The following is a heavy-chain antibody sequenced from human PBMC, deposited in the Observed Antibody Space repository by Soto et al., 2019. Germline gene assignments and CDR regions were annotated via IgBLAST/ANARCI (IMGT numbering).Heavy chain of an antibody. V-gene: IGHV4-31*03. CDR1: DGSISSGGYY. CDR2: IYYIGGT. Sequence: TLCLTCTVSDGSISSGGYYWSWIRQHPGEGLEWIGSIYYIGGTYYNPSLNSRVTISVDTSKNQFSLKLSSVTAADTAVYYCARSSHEPPHFNYWAQGTLVTVSS. J-gene: IGHJ4*02. CDR3: ARSSHEPPHFNY.